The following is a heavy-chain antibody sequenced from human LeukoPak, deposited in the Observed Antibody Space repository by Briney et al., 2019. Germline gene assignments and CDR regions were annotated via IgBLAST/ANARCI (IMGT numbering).Heavy chain of an antibody. Sequence: TGGSLRLSCVASGFAFRNNAMSWVPQAPGKGREWVSLISDSGGSTNYADSVKGRFTISRDISKNTLNLQMNTLRAEDTAIYYCASSYGSSAYYPFDYWGQGTLVTVFS. D-gene: IGHD3-22*01. J-gene: IGHJ4*02. CDR1: GFAFRNNA. V-gene: IGHV3-23*01. CDR2: ISDSGGST. CDR3: ASSYGSSAYYPFDY.